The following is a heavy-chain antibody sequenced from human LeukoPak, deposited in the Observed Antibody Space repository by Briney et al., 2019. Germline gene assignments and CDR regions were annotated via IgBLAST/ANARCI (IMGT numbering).Heavy chain of an antibody. CDR2: IYISGST. D-gene: IGHD2-15*01. CDR1: VGSISSYY. Sequence: SETLSLTCTVPVGSISSYYWSWIRQPAGKGLEWIGRIYISGSTNYNPSLKSRVTMSVDTSKNHFSLKLSSVTAADTAMYYCARDACSGGSCQLNWFDPWGQGTLVTVSS. J-gene: IGHJ5*02. V-gene: IGHV4-4*07. CDR3: ARDACSGGSCQLNWFDP.